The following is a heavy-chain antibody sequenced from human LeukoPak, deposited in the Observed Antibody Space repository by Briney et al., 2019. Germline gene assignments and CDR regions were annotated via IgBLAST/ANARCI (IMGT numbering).Heavy chain of an antibody. V-gene: IGHV3-48*02. J-gene: IGHJ6*02. CDR2: ISRTSNTI. CDR1: GFTFSSYA. CDR3: AKEEGV. Sequence: GRSLRLSCAASGFTFSSYAMHWVRQAPEKGLEWVSYISRTSNTIYYADSVKGRFTISRDNAKNSLYLQMNSLRDEDTALYYCAKEEGVWGQGTTVIVSS.